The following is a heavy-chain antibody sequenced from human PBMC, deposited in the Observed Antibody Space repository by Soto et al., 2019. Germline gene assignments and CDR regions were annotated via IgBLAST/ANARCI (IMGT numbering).Heavy chain of an antibody. CDR2: INQDGSEK. J-gene: IGHJ4*02. V-gene: IGHV3-7*01. CDR1: GFIFSNFW. Sequence: EEQLVESGGGLVQPGGSLRLSCAASGFIFSNFWIDWVRQAPGKGLEWVAKINQDGSEKYCVDSVKGRFTISRDNAKNSLYLQMNSLRAEDTAVYYCAVLSIAAVVDFWGQGTLITVSS. CDR3: AVLSIAAVVDF. D-gene: IGHD6-25*01.